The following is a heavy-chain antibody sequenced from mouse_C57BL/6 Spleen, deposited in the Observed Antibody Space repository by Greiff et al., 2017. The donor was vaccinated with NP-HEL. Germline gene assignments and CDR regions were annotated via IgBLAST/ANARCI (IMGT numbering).Heavy chain of an antibody. CDR2: IWSGGST. CDR1: GFSLTSYG. J-gene: IGHJ1*03. D-gene: IGHD2-3*01. V-gene: IGHV2-2*01. CDR3: ARNSPPDGYYDYWYFDV. Sequence: QVQLKQSGPGLVQPSQSLSITCTVSGFSLTSYGVHWVRQSPGKGLEWLGVIWSGGSTDYNAAFISRLSISKDNSKSQVFFKMNSLQADDTAIYYCARNSPPDGYYDYWYFDVWGTGTTVTVSS.